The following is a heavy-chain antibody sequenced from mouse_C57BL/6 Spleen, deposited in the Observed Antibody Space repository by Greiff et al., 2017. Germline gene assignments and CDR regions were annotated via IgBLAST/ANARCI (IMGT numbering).Heavy chain of an antibody. CDR2: IYPGDGDT. CDR1: GYAFSSYW. J-gene: IGHJ4*01. V-gene: IGHV1-80*01. CDR3: ARWGGLRRDVPSMDY. Sequence: QVQLQQSGAELVKPGASVKISCKASGYAFSSYWMNWVKQRPGKGLEWIGQIYPGDGDTNYNGKFKGKATLTADKSSSTAYMQLSSLTSEDSAVYFCARWGGLRRDVPSMDYWGQGTSVTVSS. D-gene: IGHD2-4*01.